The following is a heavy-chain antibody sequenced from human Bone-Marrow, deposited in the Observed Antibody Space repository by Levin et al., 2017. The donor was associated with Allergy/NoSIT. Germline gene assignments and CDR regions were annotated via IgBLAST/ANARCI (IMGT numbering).Heavy chain of an antibody. J-gene: IGHJ5*02. Sequence: ASVKVSCKASGYTFTKYGVSWVRQFPGQGLEWMGWISGYNGDTIYPQKLQGRVTLTIDTSTTTVFMELRGLTSDDTALYYCARDGVYDFRSPHYWGYFDLWGQGSLVTVSS. V-gene: IGHV1-18*01. CDR3: ARDGVYDFRSPHYWGYFDL. CDR1: GYTFTKYG. D-gene: IGHD3/OR15-3a*01. CDR2: ISGYNGDT.